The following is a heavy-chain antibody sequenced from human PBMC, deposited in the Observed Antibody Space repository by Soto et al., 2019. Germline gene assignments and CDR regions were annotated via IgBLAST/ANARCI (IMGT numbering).Heavy chain of an antibody. J-gene: IGHJ4*02. CDR3: ARGDHYDSRGYYPGDY. CDR2: IGAYNGNT. CDR1: GYTFTNYG. Sequence: QVQLVQSGAEVKKPGASVKVSCKASGYTFTNYGLSWVRQAPGQGLEWMGWIGAYNGNTTFAQKFQGRVTMTTDTSTSTAYMELRSLRSDDTAVYYCARGDHYDSRGYYPGDYWGQGTLVTVSS. V-gene: IGHV1-18*01. D-gene: IGHD3-22*01.